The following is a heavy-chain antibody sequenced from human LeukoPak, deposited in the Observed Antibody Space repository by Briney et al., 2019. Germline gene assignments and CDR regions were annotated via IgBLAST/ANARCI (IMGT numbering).Heavy chain of an antibody. CDR1: GYTFTGYN. Sequence: ASAKVSCKASGYTFTGYNMHWVRQAPGQGLEWMGWINPNSGGTNYAQKFQGRVTMTRDTSISTAYMELSRLRSDDTAVYYCARDGHDRRPYYFDYWGQGTLVTVSS. J-gene: IGHJ4*02. CDR3: ARDGHDRRPYYFDY. V-gene: IGHV1-2*02. CDR2: INPNSGGT. D-gene: IGHD3-22*01.